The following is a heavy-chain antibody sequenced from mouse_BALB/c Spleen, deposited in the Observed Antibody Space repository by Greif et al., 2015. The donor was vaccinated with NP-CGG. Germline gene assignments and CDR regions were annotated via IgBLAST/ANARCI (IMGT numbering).Heavy chain of an antibody. Sequence: EVKLLESGGGLVQPGGSMKLSCVASGSTFSNYWMNWVRQSPEKGLEWVAEIRLKSNNYATHYAESVKGRFTISRDDSKSSVYLQMNNLRAEDTGIYYCASLWGWGQGTTLTVSS. CDR1: GSTFSNYW. V-gene: IGHV6-6*02. D-gene: IGHD1-1*01. J-gene: IGHJ2*01. CDR3: ASLWG. CDR2: IRLKSNNYAT.